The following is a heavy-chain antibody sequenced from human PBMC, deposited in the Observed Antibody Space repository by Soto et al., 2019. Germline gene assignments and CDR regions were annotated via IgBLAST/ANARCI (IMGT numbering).Heavy chain of an antibody. D-gene: IGHD3-10*01. J-gene: IGHJ4*02. CDR3: ARDLNYGSGSYGYFDY. Sequence: LRLSCAASGFTFSSYSMNWVRQAPGKGLEWVSSISSSSSYIYYADSVKGRFTISRDNAKNPLYLQMNSLRAEDTAVYYCARDLNYGSGSYGYFDYWGQGTLVTVSS. V-gene: IGHV3-21*01. CDR2: ISSSSSYI. CDR1: GFTFSSYS.